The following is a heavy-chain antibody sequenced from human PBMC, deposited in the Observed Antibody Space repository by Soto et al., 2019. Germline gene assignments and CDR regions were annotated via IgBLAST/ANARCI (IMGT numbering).Heavy chain of an antibody. CDR3: AKDLSPARPYDAFDI. V-gene: IGHV3-48*01. Sequence: PGGSLRLSCAASGFTFSSYSMNWVRPAPGKGLEWVSYISSSSSTIYYADSVKGRFTISRDNAKNTLYLQMNSLRAEDTAVYYCAKDLSPARPYDAFDIWGQGTMVTVSS. CDR2: ISSSSSTI. J-gene: IGHJ3*02. CDR1: GFTFSSYS.